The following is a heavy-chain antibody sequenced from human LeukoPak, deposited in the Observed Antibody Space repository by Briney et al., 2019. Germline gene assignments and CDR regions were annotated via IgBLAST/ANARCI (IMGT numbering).Heavy chain of an antibody. CDR3: ARDGQNGSPYATDV. V-gene: IGHV3-33*01. CDR2: IWYDGSNE. Sequence: GGSLRLSCAASGFTFRSHGMHWVRQAPGKGLEWVAGIWYDGSNEDYADSVKGRFTISRDNSKNALYLQMNSLRVEDTAVYYCARDGQNGSPYATDVWGQGTTVTVSS. D-gene: IGHD3-10*01. J-gene: IGHJ6*02. CDR1: GFTFRSHG.